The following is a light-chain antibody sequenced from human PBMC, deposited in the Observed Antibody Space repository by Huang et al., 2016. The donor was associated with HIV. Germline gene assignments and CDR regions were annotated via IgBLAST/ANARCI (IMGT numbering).Light chain of an antibody. V-gene: IGKV3-20*01. CDR2: GAS. J-gene: IGKJ4*01. CDR3: QQYGSSLPLT. Sequence: EIVLTQSPGILSLSPGERATPSCRASQSVSSTNLAWYQQKPGQAPRLLIYGASSRATAIPDRFSGSGSGTDFTLTISRLEPEDFAVYYCQQYGSSLPLTFGGGTKVEIK. CDR1: QSVSSTN.